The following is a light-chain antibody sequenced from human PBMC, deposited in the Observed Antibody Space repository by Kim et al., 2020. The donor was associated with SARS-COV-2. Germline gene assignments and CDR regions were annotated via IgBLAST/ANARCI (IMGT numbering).Light chain of an antibody. V-gene: IGLV3-9*01. CDR1: NIGSKN. Sequence: SYELTQPLSVSVALGQTARITCGGNNIGSKNVHWYQQKPGQAPVLVIYRDSNRPSGIPGRFSGSNSGNTATLTISRAQAGDEADYYCQVWDSSTYVFGTG. J-gene: IGLJ1*01. CDR3: QVWDSSTYV. CDR2: RDS.